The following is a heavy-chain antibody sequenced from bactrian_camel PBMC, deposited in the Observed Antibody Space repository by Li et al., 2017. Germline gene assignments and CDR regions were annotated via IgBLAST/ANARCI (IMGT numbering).Heavy chain of an antibody. D-gene: IGHD4*01. CDR3: AARACYRDFDVPYNY. Sequence: QLVESGGGSVQSGSSLRLSCAASDYPWGNNCVGWFRQAVGKEREGLAAISPGAGNTYYADSVKGRFTLSRDNANYTLYLQMTDLRPEDSAMYYCAARACYRDFDVPYNYWGQGTQVTVS. CDR2: ISPGAGNT. J-gene: IGHJ4*01. V-gene: IGHV3S31*01. CDR1: DYPWGNNC.